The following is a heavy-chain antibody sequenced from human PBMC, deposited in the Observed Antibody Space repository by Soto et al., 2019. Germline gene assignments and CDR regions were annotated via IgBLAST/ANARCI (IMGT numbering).Heavy chain of an antibody. D-gene: IGHD6-13*01. V-gene: IGHV4-31*03. CDR3: ARVGGGIAAAGGNWFDP. Sequence: QVQLQESGPGLVKPSQTLSLTCTVSGGSISSGRYYWSWIRQHPGKGLEWIGYIYYSGSTYYNPSLKSRVTISVDTSKNQFALKLSSVTAADTAVYYCARVGGGIAAAGGNWFDPWGQGTLVTVSS. CDR2: IYYSGST. J-gene: IGHJ5*02. CDR1: GGSISSGRYY.